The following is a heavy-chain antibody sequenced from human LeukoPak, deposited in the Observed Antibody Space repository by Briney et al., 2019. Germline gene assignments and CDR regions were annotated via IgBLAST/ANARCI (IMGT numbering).Heavy chain of an antibody. J-gene: IGHJ4*02. V-gene: IGHV3-30*04. Sequence: GGSLRLSCAASGFTFSRSAMHWVRQPPGKGLEWMAVISNDGMRKFHADSVKGRFTISRDNSKNTPYLQMDSLTTEDTALYYCARRRDGYNPELDYWGQGTLVTVSS. CDR2: ISNDGMRK. CDR3: ARRRDGYNPELDY. CDR1: GFTFSRSA. D-gene: IGHD5-24*01.